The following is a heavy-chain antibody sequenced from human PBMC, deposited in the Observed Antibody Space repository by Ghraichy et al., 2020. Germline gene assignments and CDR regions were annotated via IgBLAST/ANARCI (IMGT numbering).Heavy chain of an antibody. V-gene: IGHV3-21*01. CDR1: GFTFSSYS. J-gene: IGHJ4*02. CDR3: ARVPVWGVVDQAPYFDY. D-gene: IGHD2-15*01. CDR2: ISSSSSYI. Sequence: GGSLRLSCAASGFTFSSYSMNWVRQAPGKGLEWVSSISSSSSYIYYADSVKGRFTISRDNAKNSLYLQMNSLRAEDTAVYYCARVPVWGVVDQAPYFDYWGQGTLVTVSS.